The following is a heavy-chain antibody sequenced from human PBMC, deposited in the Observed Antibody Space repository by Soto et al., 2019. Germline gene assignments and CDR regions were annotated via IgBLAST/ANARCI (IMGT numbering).Heavy chain of an antibody. D-gene: IGHD3-10*01. J-gene: IGHJ4*02. CDR1: GYRFTDYY. V-gene: IGHV1-46*01. CDR3: ARDKMVRGVIITLVFDY. Sequence: GASVKVSCKASGYRFTDYYMHWVRQAPGQGLEWMGIINPSGGSTSYAQKFQGRVTMTRDTSTSTVYMELSSLRSEDTAVYYCARDKMVRGVIITLVFDYWGQGTLVTVSS. CDR2: INPSGGST.